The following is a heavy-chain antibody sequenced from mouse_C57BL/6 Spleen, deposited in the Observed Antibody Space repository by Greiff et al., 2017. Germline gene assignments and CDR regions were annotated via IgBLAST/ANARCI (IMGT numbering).Heavy chain of an antibody. CDR1: GYTFTSYW. CDR2: IDPSDSET. V-gene: IGHV1-52*01. J-gene: IGHJ4*01. Sequence: QVQLQQPGAELVRPGSSVKLSCKASGYTFTSYWMHWVKQRPIQGLEWIGNIDPSDSETHYNQKFKDKATFTVDKSSSTAYMQLSSLTSEDSAVYYCARGGTGRYYAMDYWGQGTSVTVSS. D-gene: IGHD4-1*01. CDR3: ARGGTGRYYAMDY.